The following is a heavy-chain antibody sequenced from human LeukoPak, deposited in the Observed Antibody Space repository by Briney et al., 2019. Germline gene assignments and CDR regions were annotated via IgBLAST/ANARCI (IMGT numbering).Heavy chain of an antibody. Sequence: GGSLRLSCSASGFTFNTYAMHWVRQAPGKGLEYVSGISGNGGSTYYADSVKGRFTISRDNSKNTLYLQMSSLRPEDTAVYYCAKDGYDYVWGSFSYFDYWGQGTLVTVSS. CDR3: AKDGYDYVWGSFSYFDY. CDR2: ISGNGGST. V-gene: IGHV3-64D*09. J-gene: IGHJ4*02. D-gene: IGHD3-16*01. CDR1: GFTFNTYA.